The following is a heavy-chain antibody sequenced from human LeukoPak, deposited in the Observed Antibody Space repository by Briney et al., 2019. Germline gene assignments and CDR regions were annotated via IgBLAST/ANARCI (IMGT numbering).Heavy chain of an antibody. V-gene: IGHV4-34*01. CDR3: ARGLYSSSWSHGI. CDR1: GGSFSGYY. D-gene: IGHD6-13*01. J-gene: IGHJ4*02. CDR2: INHSGST. Sequence: PSETLSLTCAVYGGSFSGYYWSWIRQPPGKGLGWIGEINHSGSTNYNPSLKSRVTISVDTSKNQFSLKLSSVTAADTAVYYCARGLYSSSWSHGIWGQGTLVTVSS.